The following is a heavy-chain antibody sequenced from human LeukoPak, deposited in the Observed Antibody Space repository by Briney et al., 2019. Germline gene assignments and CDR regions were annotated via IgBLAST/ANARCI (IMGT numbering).Heavy chain of an antibody. CDR2: IYYSGST. V-gene: IGHV4-39*07. CDR1: GGSISSSSYY. D-gene: IGHD5-18*01. Sequence: SETLSLTCTVSGGSISSSSYYWGWIRQPPGKGLEWIGSIYYSGSTYYNPSLKSRVTISVDTSKNQFSLKLSSVTAADTAVYYCARDDNTALVFWGLFDYWGQGTLVTVSS. J-gene: IGHJ4*02. CDR3: ARDDNTALVFWGLFDY.